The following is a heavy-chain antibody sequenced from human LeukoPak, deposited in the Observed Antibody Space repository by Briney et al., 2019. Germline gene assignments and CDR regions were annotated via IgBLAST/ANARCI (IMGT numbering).Heavy chain of an antibody. Sequence: SETLSLTCTVSGGSISSYYWSWIRQPAGKGLEWIGRTYTSGSTTYNPSLKSRVTLSIDTSMNQFSLRLTSVTAADTAVYYCARGDYYDGGGRNWFDPWGQGTLVTVSP. D-gene: IGHD3-3*01. V-gene: IGHV4-4*07. J-gene: IGHJ5*02. CDR2: TYTSGST. CDR1: GGSISSYY. CDR3: ARGDYYDGGGRNWFDP.